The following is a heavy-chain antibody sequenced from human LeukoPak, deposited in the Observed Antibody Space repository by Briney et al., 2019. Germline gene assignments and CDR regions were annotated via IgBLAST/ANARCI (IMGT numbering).Heavy chain of an antibody. CDR1: GFTFSSYA. V-gene: IGHV3-30-3*01. Sequence: GRSLRLSCAASGFTFSSYAMHWVRQAPAKGLEWVAVISYDGSNKYYADSVKGRFTISRDNSKNTLYLQMNSLRAEDTAVNYCAREATYGDYTFDYWGQGTLVTVSS. CDR2: ISYDGSNK. CDR3: AREATYGDYTFDY. D-gene: IGHD4-17*01. J-gene: IGHJ4*02.